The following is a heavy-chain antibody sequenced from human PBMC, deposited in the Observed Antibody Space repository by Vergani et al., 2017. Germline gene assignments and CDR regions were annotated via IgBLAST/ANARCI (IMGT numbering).Heavy chain of an antibody. Sequence: QVQLQESGPGLVKPSQTLSLTCTVSGGSISSGDYYWSWIRQPPGKGLEWIGYIYYSGSTYYNPSLKSRVTRSVDTSKNQFSLKLSSVTAADTAVYYCAASPVLRYFDWLLGWFDPWGQGTLVTVSS. J-gene: IGHJ5*02. V-gene: IGHV4-30-4*08. CDR1: GGSISSGDYY. CDR3: AASPVLRYFDWLLGWFDP. D-gene: IGHD3-9*01. CDR2: IYYSGST.